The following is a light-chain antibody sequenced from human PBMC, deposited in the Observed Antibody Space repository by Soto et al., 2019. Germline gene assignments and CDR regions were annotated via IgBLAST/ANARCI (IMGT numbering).Light chain of an antibody. CDR3: QQSFSAPRT. CDR2: DVS. V-gene: IGKV1-39*01. Sequence: DIQMTQSPSSLSASVGDRVTVTCRASQNIGRYLNWYQQKPGKAPKLLIYDVSSLQTGVPSRFSGDGAWTDFTLTISGLQPEYFATYYCQQSFSAPRTFGQATKLEIQ. CDR1: QNIGRY. J-gene: IGKJ2*01.